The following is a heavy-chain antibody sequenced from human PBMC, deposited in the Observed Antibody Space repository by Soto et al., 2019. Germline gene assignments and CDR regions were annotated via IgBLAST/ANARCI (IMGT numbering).Heavy chain of an antibody. J-gene: IGHJ5*02. CDR1: GFTFSSYG. V-gene: IGHV3-33*01. CDR3: ARDPFDGYDVYNWFDP. D-gene: IGHD5-12*01. Sequence: GGSLRLSCAASGFTFSSYGMHWVRQAPGKGLEWVAVIWYDGSNKYYADSVKGRFTISRDNSKNTLYLQMNSLRAEDTAVYYCARDPFDGYDVYNWFDPWGQGTLVTVSS. CDR2: IWYDGSNK.